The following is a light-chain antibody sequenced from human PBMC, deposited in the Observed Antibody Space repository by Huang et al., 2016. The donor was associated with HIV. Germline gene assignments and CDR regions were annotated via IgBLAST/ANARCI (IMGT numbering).Light chain of an antibody. CDR3: QQYNNWPPWT. V-gene: IGKV3-15*01. CDR1: QSVSTN. CDR2: GAS. Sequence: EVVMTQIPATLTVSPGERATLSCRASQSVSTNLAWYQQKPGQAPRLLIYGASTRATGIPSRFSASGSGTDFTLTISSLQSEDFAVYYCQQYNNWPPWTFGQGTRVEIK. J-gene: IGKJ1*01.